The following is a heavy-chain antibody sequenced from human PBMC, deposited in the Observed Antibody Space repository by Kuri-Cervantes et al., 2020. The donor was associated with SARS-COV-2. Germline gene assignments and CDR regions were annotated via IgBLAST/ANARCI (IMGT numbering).Heavy chain of an antibody. J-gene: IGHJ4*02. CDR2: IYHSGST. CDR3: ARHSYDFWSGSEPFDY. D-gene: IGHD3-3*01. Sequence: SQTLSLTCAVSGYSISSGYYWGWIRQPPGKGLEWIGSIYHSGSTYYNPSLKSRVTISVDTSKNQFFLKLSSVTAADTAVYYCARHSYDFWSGSEPFDYWGQGTLVTSPQ. V-gene: IGHV4-38-2*01. CDR1: GYSISSGYY.